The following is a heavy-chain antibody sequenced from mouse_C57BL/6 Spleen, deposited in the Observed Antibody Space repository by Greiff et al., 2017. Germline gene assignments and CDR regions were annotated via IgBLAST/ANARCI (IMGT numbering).Heavy chain of an antibody. Sequence: QVQLQQPGAELVKPGASVKMSCKASGYTFTSYWITWVKQRPGQGLEWIGDIYPGSGSTNYNEKFKSKATLTVGTSSSTAYMQLSSLTSEDSAVYYCARSGYDGYYAFDYWGQGTTLTVSS. V-gene: IGHV1-55*01. D-gene: IGHD2-3*01. CDR3: ARSGYDGYYAFDY. CDR2: IYPGSGST. J-gene: IGHJ2*01. CDR1: GYTFTSYW.